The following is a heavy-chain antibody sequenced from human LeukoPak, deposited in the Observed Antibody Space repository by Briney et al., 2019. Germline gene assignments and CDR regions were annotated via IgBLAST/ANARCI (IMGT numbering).Heavy chain of an antibody. Sequence: SETLSLTCAVYGGSFSGYYWSWIRQPPGKGLEWIGEINHSGSTNYNPSLKSRVTISVDTSKNQFSLKLSSVTAADTAVYYCAGGYEADYYYMDVWGKGTTVTVSS. CDR3: AGGYEADYYYMDV. CDR2: INHSGST. CDR1: GGSFSGYY. D-gene: IGHD5-12*01. V-gene: IGHV4-34*01. J-gene: IGHJ6*03.